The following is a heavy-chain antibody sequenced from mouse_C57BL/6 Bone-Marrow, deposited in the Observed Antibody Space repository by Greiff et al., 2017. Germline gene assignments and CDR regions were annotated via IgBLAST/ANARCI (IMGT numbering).Heavy chain of an antibody. D-gene: IGHD1-1*01. V-gene: IGHV14-4*01. CDR2: IGPENGDT. Sequence: VQLQQSGAELVRPGASVKLSCTASGFNIKDDYMHWVKQRPEQGLEWIGWIGPENGDTEYASKFQGKATITADTSSNTAYLQLSSLTSEDTAVYYCARDYGSSFYWYFDVWGTGTTVTVSS. J-gene: IGHJ1*03. CDR1: GFNIKDDY. CDR3: ARDYGSSFYWYFDV.